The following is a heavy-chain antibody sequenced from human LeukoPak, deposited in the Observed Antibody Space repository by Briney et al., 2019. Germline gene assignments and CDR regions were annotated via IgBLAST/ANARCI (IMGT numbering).Heavy chain of an antibody. J-gene: IGHJ3*02. CDR1: GGSFSSYY. CDR2: ISSSSSYI. Sequence: ETLSLTCSVSGGSFSSYYWTWIRQPPGKGLEWVSSISSSSSYIYYADSVKGRFTISRDNAKNSLYLQMNSLRAEDTAVYYCAREITVEMATVDAFDIWGQGTMVTVSS. CDR3: AREITVEMATVDAFDI. V-gene: IGHV3-21*01. D-gene: IGHD5-24*01.